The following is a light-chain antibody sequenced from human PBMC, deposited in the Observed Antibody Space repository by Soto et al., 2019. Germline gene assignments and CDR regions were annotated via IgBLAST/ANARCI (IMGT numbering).Light chain of an antibody. J-gene: IGKJ1*01. CDR3: QQRSDWPAWT. CDR2: DAS. Sequence: EIVLTQSPATLSLSPGERATLSCRASQSVSSSLAWYQQKPGLSPRLLIYDASNRAAGIPARFSGSGSGTDFTLTISSLEPEDFAVYYCQQRSDWPAWTFGQGTKGEIK. CDR1: QSVSSS. V-gene: IGKV3-11*01.